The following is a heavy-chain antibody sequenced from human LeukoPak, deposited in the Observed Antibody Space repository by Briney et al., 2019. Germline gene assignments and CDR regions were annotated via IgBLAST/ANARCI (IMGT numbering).Heavy chain of an antibody. Sequence: GGSLRLSCAASGFTFSSYGMHWVRQAPGKGLEWVAFIRYDGSNKYYADSVKGRFTISRDNSKNTLYLQMNSLRAEDTAVYYCARDGRAAIMGLDYWGQGTLVTVSS. CDR3: ARDGRAAIMGLDY. D-gene: IGHD2-2*01. J-gene: IGHJ4*02. CDR2: IRYDGSNK. CDR1: GFTFSSYG. V-gene: IGHV3-30*02.